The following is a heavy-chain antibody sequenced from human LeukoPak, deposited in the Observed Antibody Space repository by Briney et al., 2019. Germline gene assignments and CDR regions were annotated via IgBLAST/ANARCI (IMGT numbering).Heavy chain of an antibody. CDR2: ITNSGTTI. CDR1: GFTFSGYG. D-gene: IGHD3-9*01. J-gene: IGHJ1*01. CDR3: ARDGHYDILTGYFQD. V-gene: IGHV3-48*04. Sequence: GGSLRLSCAASGFTFSGYGMHWVRQAPGKGLEWVSYITNSGTTIYYADSVKGRFTISRDNAKNSLYLQMNSLRAEDTAVYYCARDGHYDILTGYFQDWGQGTLVTVSS.